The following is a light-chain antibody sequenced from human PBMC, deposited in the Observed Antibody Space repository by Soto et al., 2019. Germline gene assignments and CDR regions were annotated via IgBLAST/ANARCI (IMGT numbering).Light chain of an antibody. CDR1: RSINNY. CDR3: QQSYSIPVT. V-gene: IGKV1-39*01. CDR2: TTS. J-gene: IGKJ3*01. Sequence: DIPMTQSPSSLSASVGARVTITCRASRSINNYLNWYQKKPGKAPELLIYTTSILQSGVPSRFSGSGSGTDFTLTISSLQPEDFATYYCQQSYSIPVTFGPGTKVDIK.